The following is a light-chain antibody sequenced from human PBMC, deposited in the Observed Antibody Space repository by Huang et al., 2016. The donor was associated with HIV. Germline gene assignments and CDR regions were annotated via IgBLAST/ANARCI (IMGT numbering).Light chain of an antibody. CDR3: QQTDNTPRT. CDR1: QSIRKL. J-gene: IGKJ1*01. V-gene: IGKV1-39*01. Sequence: DIQMTQSPSSLSASVGDRVTIACRASQSIRKLLNWYQQKPGEAPKLLMHSASSLQSGVPSRFSGSGSGTDFTLTITSLQPEDFATYYCQQTDNTPRTFGQGTKVVIK. CDR2: SAS.